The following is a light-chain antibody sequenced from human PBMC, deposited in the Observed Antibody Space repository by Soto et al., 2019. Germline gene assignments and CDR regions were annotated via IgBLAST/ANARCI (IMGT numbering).Light chain of an antibody. V-gene: IGLV1-44*01. CDR1: SSNIGGNT. Sequence: QAVVTQPPSASGTPGQRVIISCSGSSSNIGGNTVNWYQQLPGTAPKLVIYKNVERPSGVPDRFTGSKSGTSASLAISGLQSEDEADYYCAGWDDSLNGVVFGGGTKLTVL. CDR2: KNV. CDR3: AGWDDSLNGVV. J-gene: IGLJ2*01.